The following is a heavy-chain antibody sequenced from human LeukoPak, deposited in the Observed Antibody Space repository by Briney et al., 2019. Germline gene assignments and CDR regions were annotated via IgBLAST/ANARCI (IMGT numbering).Heavy chain of an antibody. CDR2: MNRDGSEK. D-gene: IGHD3-3*01. V-gene: IGHV3-7*04. Sequence: GGSLRLSCAASGFTFAPYWMTWVRQAPGKGLEYVATMNRDGSEKYYVDSVKGRFTISRDNSKNSLYLQMDSLRAEDTAVYYCARGIDEWLYLYYWGQGALVTVAS. CDR3: ARGIDEWLYLYY. CDR1: GFTFAPYW. J-gene: IGHJ4*02.